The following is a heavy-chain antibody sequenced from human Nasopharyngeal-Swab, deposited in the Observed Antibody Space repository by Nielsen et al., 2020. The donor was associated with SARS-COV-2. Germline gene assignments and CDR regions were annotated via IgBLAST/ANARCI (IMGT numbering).Heavy chain of an antibody. CDR1: GFTFSSYS. J-gene: IGHJ6*02. CDR3: AREMITFGGVIGDYYGMDV. Sequence: GESLKISCAASGFTFSSYSMNWVRQAPGKGLEWVAVISYDGSNKYYADSVKGRFTISRDNSKNTLYLQMNSLRAEDTAVYYCAREMITFGGVIGDYYGMDVWGQGTTVTVSS. D-gene: IGHD3-16*02. V-gene: IGHV3-30*03. CDR2: ISYDGSNK.